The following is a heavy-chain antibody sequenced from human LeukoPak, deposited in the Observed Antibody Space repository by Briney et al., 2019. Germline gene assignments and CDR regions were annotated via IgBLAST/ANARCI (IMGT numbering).Heavy chain of an antibody. CDR3: ARYVVYGSGKYYFDY. CDR2: IYTSGST. D-gene: IGHD3-10*01. CDR1: GGSISSYY. V-gene: IGHV4-4*07. Sequence: SETLSLTCTVSGGSISSYYWSWIRQPAGKGLEWIGRIYTSGSTNYNPSLKSRVTISVDTSENQFSLKLSSVTAADTVVYYCARYVVYGSGKYYFDYWGQGTLVTVSS. J-gene: IGHJ4*02.